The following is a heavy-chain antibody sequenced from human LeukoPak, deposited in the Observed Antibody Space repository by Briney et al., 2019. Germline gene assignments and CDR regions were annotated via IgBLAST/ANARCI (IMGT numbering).Heavy chain of an antibody. CDR3: ANLLDVLTGNDY. CDR2: ISYDGSKR. CDR1: GFMLSYYD. D-gene: IGHD3-9*01. V-gene: IGHV3-30*02. J-gene: IGHJ4*02. Sequence: GGSLRLSCAASGFMLSYYDMDWVRQAPGKGLEWVGNISYDGSKRYYADSMEGRFTISRDNSKNTLYLQMNSLTAEDTAVYYCANLLDVLTGNDYWGQGTLVTVSP.